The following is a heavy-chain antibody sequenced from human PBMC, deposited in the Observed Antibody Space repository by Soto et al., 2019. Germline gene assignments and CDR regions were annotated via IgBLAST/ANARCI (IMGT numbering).Heavy chain of an antibody. CDR1: GYSFTSYW. J-gene: IGHJ3*02. CDR3: ASLSKDIVVVVAATGPGAFDI. D-gene: IGHD2-15*01. CDR2: IDPSDSYT. Sequence: GESLKISCKGSGYSFTSYWISWVRQMPGKGLEWMGRIDPSDSYTNYSPSFQGHVTISADKSISTAYLQWSSLKASDTAMYYCASLSKDIVVVVAATGPGAFDIWGQGKMVTVSS. V-gene: IGHV5-10-1*01.